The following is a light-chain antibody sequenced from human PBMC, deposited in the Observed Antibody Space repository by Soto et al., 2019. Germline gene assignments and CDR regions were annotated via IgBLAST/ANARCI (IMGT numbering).Light chain of an antibody. V-gene: IGKV1-13*02. Sequence: AIQLTQSPSSLSASVGDRVTITCRASQGISNALAWYQQKPGKAPKLLIYDASTLESGVPSRFSDSGSGTDFTLTISSLQPGDFGTYYCQQFNGYPTFGQGTRLEIK. CDR1: QGISNA. J-gene: IGKJ5*01. CDR2: DAS. CDR3: QQFNGYPT.